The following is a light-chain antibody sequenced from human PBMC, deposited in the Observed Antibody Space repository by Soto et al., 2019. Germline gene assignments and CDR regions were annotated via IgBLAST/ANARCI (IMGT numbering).Light chain of an antibody. J-gene: IGKJ1*01. V-gene: IGKV3-11*01. Sequence: EVVLTQSPAALSVSPGEGVTLSCRASQGIGDTLAWYQHKPGQTPRLLIYDTSARATGFPARFSGSGSGTDFTLTISSLEPEDFAVYYCQQRSNWPRTFGQGTKVDIK. CDR3: QQRSNWPRT. CDR1: QGIGDT. CDR2: DTS.